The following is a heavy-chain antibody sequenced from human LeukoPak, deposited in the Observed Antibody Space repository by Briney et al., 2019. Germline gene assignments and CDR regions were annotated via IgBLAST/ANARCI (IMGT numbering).Heavy chain of an antibody. CDR1: GFTFSRYW. D-gene: IGHD6-19*01. CDR3: TTGYSSGWYNEGNY. Sequence: GGSLRLSCVASGFTFSRYWMSWVRQAPGKGLEWVAKIKQDGSGEYYLDSVKGRFTISRDNAKNSLYLQMNSLRADDTAVYFCTTGYSSGWYNEGNYWGQGTLVTVS. CDR2: IKQDGSGE. J-gene: IGHJ4*02. V-gene: IGHV3-7*01.